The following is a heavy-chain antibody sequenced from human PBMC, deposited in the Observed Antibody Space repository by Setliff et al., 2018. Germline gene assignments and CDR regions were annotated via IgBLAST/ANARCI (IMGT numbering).Heavy chain of an antibody. CDR1: GFTFSNAW. CDR3: TRDQDYYGMDV. Sequence: GGSLRLSCAASGFTFSNAWMSWVRQVPGKGLEWVGRIKSNADGSKTYILDSVKGRFTISRDNTKNSLYLQMNSLRGEDTAVYHCTRDQDYYGMDVWGQGTTVTVSS. V-gene: IGHV3-7*01. CDR2: IKSNADGSKT. J-gene: IGHJ6*02.